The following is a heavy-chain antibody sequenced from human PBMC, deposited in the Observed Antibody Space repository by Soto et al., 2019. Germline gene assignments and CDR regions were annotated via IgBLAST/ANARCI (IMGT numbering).Heavy chain of an antibody. V-gene: IGHV3-21*01. CDR3: ARVLKLRYLDWLPQGADVFDI. CDR2: ISSSSSYI. D-gene: IGHD3-9*01. CDR1: GFTFSSYS. Sequence: GGSLRLSCAASGFTFSSYSMNLVRQAQGKGLEWVSSISSSSSYIYYADSVKGRFTISRDNAKNSLYLKMNSLRAEDTAVYYCARVLKLRYLDWLPQGADVFDIWGQGTMVTVSS. J-gene: IGHJ3*02.